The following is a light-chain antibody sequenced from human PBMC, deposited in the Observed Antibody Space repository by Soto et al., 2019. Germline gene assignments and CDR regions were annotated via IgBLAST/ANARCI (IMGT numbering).Light chain of an antibody. J-gene: IGKJ1*01. Sequence: DIVMTQSPDSLAVSLGERATINCKSSQSVLYSSNNKNYLAWYQQKPGQPPKLLIYWASTRESGVPDRFSGSGSGTDFTLTISRLQAEDVAVYYCQHYYSTPWTSGQGTKVEIK. CDR1: QSVLYSSNNKNY. CDR3: QHYYSTPWT. CDR2: WAS. V-gene: IGKV4-1*01.